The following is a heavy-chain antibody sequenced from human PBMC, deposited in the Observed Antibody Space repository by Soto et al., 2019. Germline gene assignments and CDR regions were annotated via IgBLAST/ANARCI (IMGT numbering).Heavy chain of an antibody. D-gene: IGHD3-22*01. CDR1: GFTFSSYA. V-gene: IGHV3-30-3*01. J-gene: IGHJ4*02. CDR2: ISYDGSNK. Sequence: QVQLVESGGGVVQPGRSLRLSCAASGFTFSSYAMHWVRQAPGKGLEWVAVISYDGSNKYYADSVKGRFTISRDNSKNTLYLQMNSLRAEDMAVYYCARGHYDSSGPPGYWGQGTLVTVSS. CDR3: ARGHYDSSGPPGY.